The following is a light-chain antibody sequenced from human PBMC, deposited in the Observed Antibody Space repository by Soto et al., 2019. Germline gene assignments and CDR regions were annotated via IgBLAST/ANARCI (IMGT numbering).Light chain of an antibody. CDR3: QQSFSTPIT. CDR1: QIISNN. CDR2: AAS. V-gene: IGKV1-39*01. J-gene: IGKJ5*01. Sequence: DIQMTQSPSSLSASVGDRVTITCRASQIISNNLNWYHQKPGKASKLLISAASTLQGGVPSRFSGSGSGTEFTLTISNLQPEDFATYYCQQSFSTPITFGQGTRLEIK.